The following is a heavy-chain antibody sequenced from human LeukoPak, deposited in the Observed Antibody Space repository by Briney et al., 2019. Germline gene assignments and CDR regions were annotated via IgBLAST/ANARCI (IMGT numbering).Heavy chain of an antibody. Sequence: GGSLRLSCATSKFTFSSYGMHWVRQAPGKGLEWVAIISYDGSNKYYADSVKGRFTISRDNSKNTVYLHMNSLRAEDTAMYYCARGDDSGYYDYFDYWGQGALVTVSS. CDR2: ISYDGSNK. CDR1: KFTFSSYG. D-gene: IGHD3-22*01. CDR3: ARGDDSGYYDYFDY. V-gene: IGHV3-30*03. J-gene: IGHJ4*02.